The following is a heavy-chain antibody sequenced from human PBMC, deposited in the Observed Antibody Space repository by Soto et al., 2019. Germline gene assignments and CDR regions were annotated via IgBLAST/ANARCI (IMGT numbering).Heavy chain of an antibody. J-gene: IGHJ5*02. D-gene: IGHD6-13*01. Sequence: ASVKVSCKASGYTFTSYGIHWVRQAPGQRLEWMGWINAANGDTKYSPKFQGRVTITRGTSASTAYMELSSLRSEDTAVYYCVRRHVSATGIDWFDPWGQGTLVTVSS. CDR3: VRRHVSATGIDWFDP. CDR1: GYTFTSYG. V-gene: IGHV1-3*01. CDR2: INAANGDT.